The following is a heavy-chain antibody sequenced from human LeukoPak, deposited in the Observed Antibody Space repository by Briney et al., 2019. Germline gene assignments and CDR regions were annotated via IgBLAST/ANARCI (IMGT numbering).Heavy chain of an antibody. J-gene: IGHJ1*01. V-gene: IGHV4-59*01. D-gene: IGHD3-9*01. Sequence: SETLSLTCTVSGESISGYYWSWIRQPPGKGLEWIGYIYYSGSTNYNPSLKSRVTISVDTSKNQFSLKLSSVTAADTAVYYCARSYYDILTGYYNWYFQHWGQGTLVTVSS. CDR2: IYYSGST. CDR1: GESISGYY. CDR3: ARSYYDILTGYYNWYFQH.